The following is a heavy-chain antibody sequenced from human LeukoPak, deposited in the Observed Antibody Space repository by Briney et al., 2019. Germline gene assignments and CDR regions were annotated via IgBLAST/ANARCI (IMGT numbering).Heavy chain of an antibody. CDR3: ARGGVVRFDY. J-gene: IGHJ4*02. CDR1: GFTFSSYS. D-gene: IGHD2-8*01. Sequence: GGSLRLSCIPSGFTFSSYSMNWFRQAPGKGLEWVAVIWYDGSNKYYADSVKGRFTISRDNSKNTLYLQMNSLGAEDTAVYYCARGGVVRFDYWGQGTLVTVSS. V-gene: IGHV3-33*08. CDR2: IWYDGSNK.